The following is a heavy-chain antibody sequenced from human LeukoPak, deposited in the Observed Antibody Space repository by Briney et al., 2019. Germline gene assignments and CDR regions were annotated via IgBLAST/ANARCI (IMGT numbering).Heavy chain of an antibody. CDR2: ISSGSSYI. V-gene: IGHV3-21*06. CDR3: ARAAAAGDIPYYLDF. J-gene: IGHJ4*02. D-gene: IGHD6-13*01. CDR1: GFTFSSYS. Sequence: GGSLRLSCAASGFTFSSYSINWIRQAPGKGLEWVSSISSGSSYIYFADSMNGRFTIYTHNTQNLVYLQMNSLKAEDTAVYFCARAAAAGDIPYYLDFWGQGTLVTVSS.